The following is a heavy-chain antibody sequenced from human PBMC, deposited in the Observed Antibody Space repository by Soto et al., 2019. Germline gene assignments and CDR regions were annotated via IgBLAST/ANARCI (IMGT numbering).Heavy chain of an antibody. D-gene: IGHD2-2*01. J-gene: IGHJ6*03. CDR2: ISTYNGNT. CDR1: GYTFTSYG. V-gene: IGHV1-18*01. Sequence: ASAKVSCRASGYTFTSYGISWVRLAPGQGNEWKRWISTYNGNTNYAQKLQGRVTMTTDTSTSTAYMELRSLRSDDTAVYYCASLYCSSTSCPLDYYYYYYMDVWGKGTTVTVSS. CDR3: ASLYCSSTSCPLDYYYYYYMDV.